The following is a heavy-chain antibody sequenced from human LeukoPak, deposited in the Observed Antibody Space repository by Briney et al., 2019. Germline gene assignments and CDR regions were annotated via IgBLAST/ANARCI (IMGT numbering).Heavy chain of an antibody. J-gene: IGHJ6*02. CDR3: ARGYRVVWTAGTSYYYYGMDV. CDR2: MNPNSGNT. Sequence: ASVKVSCKASGYTFTSYDINWVRQAPGQGLEWMGWMNPNSGNTGYAQKFQGRVTMTRNTSISTAYMELSSLRSEDTAVYYCARGYRVVWTAGTSYYYYGMDVWGQGTTVTVSS. D-gene: IGHD6-13*01. V-gene: IGHV1-8*01. CDR1: GYTFTSYD.